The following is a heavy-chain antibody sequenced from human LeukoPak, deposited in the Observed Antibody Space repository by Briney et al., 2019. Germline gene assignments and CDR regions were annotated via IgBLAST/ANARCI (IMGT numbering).Heavy chain of an antibody. CDR1: VDSSSGYY. Sequence: SETLSLPCTVSVDSSSGYYWGWIRQSPRKGLDLIWTIYHSGTAFYTQSLMSRVTISIDTSKNQFSLRLSAVTAADTAVYYCVTESPGTYTVDYWGQGTLVTVSS. J-gene: IGHJ4*02. D-gene: IGHD1-26*01. V-gene: IGHV4-38-2*02. CDR3: VTESPGTYTVDY. CDR2: IYHSGTA.